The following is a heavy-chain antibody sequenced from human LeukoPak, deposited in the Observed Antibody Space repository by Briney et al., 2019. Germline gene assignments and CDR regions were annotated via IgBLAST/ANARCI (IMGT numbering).Heavy chain of an antibody. D-gene: IGHD6-13*01. CDR3: AKSLGEWREFIPAGGTLNRLFDY. CDR1: GFIFSSYV. CDR2: IRGSGGNT. V-gene: IGHV3-23*01. Sequence: GGSLRLSCAASGFIFSSYVISWVRQTPGKGLEWVSAIRGSGGNTYYADSVKGRFTMSRDNSKNTLYLQMNSLRAEDTAVYYCAKSLGEWREFIPAGGTLNRLFDYWGQGTLVTVSS. J-gene: IGHJ4*02.